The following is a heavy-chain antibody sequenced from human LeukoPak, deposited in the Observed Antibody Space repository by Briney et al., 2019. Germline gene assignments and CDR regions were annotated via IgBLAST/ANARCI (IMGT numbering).Heavy chain of an antibody. Sequence: PSETLSLTCTVSGYSISSGYYWGSIRQPPGKGLERFGSIYHSGSTYYNPSLKSRVTISVDTSKNQFSLKLSSVTAADTAVYYCARHPYCTNGVCQPNLDYWGQGTLVTVSS. V-gene: IGHV4-38-2*02. CDR3: ARHPYCTNGVCQPNLDY. D-gene: IGHD2-8*01. CDR1: GYSISSGYY. CDR2: IYHSGST. J-gene: IGHJ4*02.